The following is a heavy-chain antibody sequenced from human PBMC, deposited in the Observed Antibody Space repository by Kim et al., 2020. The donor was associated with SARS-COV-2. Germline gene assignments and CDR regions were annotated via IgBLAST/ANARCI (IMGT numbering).Heavy chain of an antibody. CDR3: ARAPHVVAWTYYYYYYGMDV. CDR2: MNPNSGNT. V-gene: IGHV1-8*01. D-gene: IGHD2-15*01. Sequence: ASVKVSCNASGYTFTSYDINWVRQATGQGLEWMGWMNPNSGNTGYAQKFQGRVTMTRNTSISTAYMELSSLRSEDTAVYYCARAPHVVAWTYYYYYYGMDVWGQGTTVTVSS. CDR1: GYTFTSYD. J-gene: IGHJ6*02.